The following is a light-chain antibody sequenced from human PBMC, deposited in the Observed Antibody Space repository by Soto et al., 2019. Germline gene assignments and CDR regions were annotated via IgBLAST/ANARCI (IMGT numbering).Light chain of an antibody. CDR3: QWRSDWPPRLT. Sequence: EVVLTQSPATLSLSPGERATLSCRASESIGNYLAWYQQKLGQAPKLLIYDASHRAIGIPGRFSDDGSGTDLTLTISSLEPEDFAVYYCQWRSDWPPRLTFGGGTKVQIK. V-gene: IGKV3-11*01. CDR1: ESIGNY. CDR2: DAS. J-gene: IGKJ4*01.